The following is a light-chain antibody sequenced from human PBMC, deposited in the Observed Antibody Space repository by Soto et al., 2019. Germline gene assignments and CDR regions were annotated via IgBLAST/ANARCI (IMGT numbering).Light chain of an antibody. CDR3: QQYNNWPQT. Sequence: EIVMTQSPATLSVSPGERATLSCRASQSVGSDLAWYQQKPGQAPRLLFYRASARATGIPARFSGSGSGTEFTLTISSLQSEDFVVYYCQQYNNWPQTFGQGTKVDIK. CDR1: QSVGSD. J-gene: IGKJ1*01. CDR2: RAS. V-gene: IGKV3-15*01.